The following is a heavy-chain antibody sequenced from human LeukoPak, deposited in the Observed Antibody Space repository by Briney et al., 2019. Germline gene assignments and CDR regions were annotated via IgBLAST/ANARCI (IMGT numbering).Heavy chain of an antibody. J-gene: IGHJ6*03. V-gene: IGHV3-53*01. Sequence: PGGSLRLSCAASGFTVSNKYMTWVRQAPGKGLEWVSLIYSDGRTYYADSVKGRCTISRDNSKNTLYLQMNSLRAEDTAVYYCAREGRKSRGVDIVRKKETGYYYYMDVWGKGTTVTVSS. CDR3: AREGRKSRGVDIVRKKETGYYYYMDV. CDR2: IYSDGRT. CDR1: GFTVSNKY. D-gene: IGHD2-15*01.